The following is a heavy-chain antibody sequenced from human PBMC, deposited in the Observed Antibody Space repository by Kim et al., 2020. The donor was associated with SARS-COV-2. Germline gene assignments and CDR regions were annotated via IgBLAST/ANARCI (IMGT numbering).Heavy chain of an antibody. D-gene: IGHD6-13*01. V-gene: IGHV3-74*01. Sequence: GGSLRLSCAASGFTFSNDWMHWVRQAPGKGLVWVSRINREGSSTSYADSVNGRFTISRDNAKNTLYLQMNCLRAEDTAVYYCARALNGIAPDGTFFYWGQGTLVTVSS. J-gene: IGHJ4*02. CDR3: ARALNGIAPDGTFFY. CDR2: INREGSST. CDR1: GFTFSNDW.